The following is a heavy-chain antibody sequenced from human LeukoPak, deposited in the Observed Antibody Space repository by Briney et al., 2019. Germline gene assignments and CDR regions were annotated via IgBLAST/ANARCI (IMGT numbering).Heavy chain of an antibody. Sequence: GGSLRLSCAASGFTFSSYAMSWVRQPPGKGLEWVSAISCGGGSTYYAASVKGRFTISTDNANSSLYLQMNSLKTEDPAVYYCTTTTGIMEWFGELLTDYWGQGTLVTVSS. CDR2: ISCGGGST. V-gene: IGHV3-23*01. CDR1: GFTFSSYA. J-gene: IGHJ4*02. D-gene: IGHD3-10*01. CDR3: TTTTGIMEWFGELLTDY.